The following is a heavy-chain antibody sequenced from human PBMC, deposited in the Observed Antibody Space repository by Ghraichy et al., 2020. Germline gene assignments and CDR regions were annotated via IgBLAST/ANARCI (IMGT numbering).Heavy chain of an antibody. CDR2: MNPNSGNT. J-gene: IGHJ6*02. Sequence: ASVKVSCKASGYTFTTYDVNGVLQATGQGLEWMGWMNPNSGNTGYAQKFQGRVTMTRDTSISTAYLELNSLRSEDTAVYYCTTMSWRLERGGHYYYYGMDVWGQGTTVTVSS. V-gene: IGHV1-8*01. D-gene: IGHD3-10*02. CDR1: GYTFTTYD. CDR3: TTMSWRLERGGHYYYYGMDV.